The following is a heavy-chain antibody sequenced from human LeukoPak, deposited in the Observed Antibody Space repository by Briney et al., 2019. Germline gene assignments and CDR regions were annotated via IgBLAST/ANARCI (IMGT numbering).Heavy chain of an antibody. CDR3: ARSYCSSTSCFAFDI. D-gene: IGHD2-2*01. CDR1: GYTFTGYY. CDR2: IIPILNIA. V-gene: IGHV1-69*02. J-gene: IGHJ3*02. Sequence: ASVKVSCKASGYTFTGYYVHWVRQAPGQGLEWMGRIIPILNIANYAQKFQGGVTITADKSTGTAYVELNSLRSEDTAVYYCARSYCSSTSCFAFDIWGQGTMVTVSS.